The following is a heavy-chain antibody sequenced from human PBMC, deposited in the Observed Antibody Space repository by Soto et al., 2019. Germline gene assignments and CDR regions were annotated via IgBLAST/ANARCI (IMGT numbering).Heavy chain of an antibody. CDR1: GYTFTHYA. CDR2: INAGSGNT. CDR3: AIGFSGEGA. D-gene: IGHD2-21*01. Sequence: QVQLVQSGAEVKKPGASVKVSCTASGYTFTHYAIHWVRHAPGQRLEWMGFINAGSGNTKYSQTFQGRLTFTKDTSYRTPYRSPSSMNSYAIAIPSCAIGFSGEGAWGQGTLVTVSS. J-gene: IGHJ5*02. V-gene: IGHV1-3*01.